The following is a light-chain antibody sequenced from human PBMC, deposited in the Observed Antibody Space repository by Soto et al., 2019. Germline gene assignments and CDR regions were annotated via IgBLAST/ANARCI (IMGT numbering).Light chain of an antibody. Sequence: DIILTQSQAIGSGSPGERATLSCRASRSVRTNLAWYQHKHGQAPRILLFGASNRVTDIPPRFSGTASGTEVTLTFNYVKSEDFGIYCCEHYEKTVLPVTFGGGTKVEI. J-gene: IGKJ4*01. CDR2: GAS. CDR1: RSVRTN. CDR3: EHYEKTVLPVT. V-gene: IGKV3D-15*01.